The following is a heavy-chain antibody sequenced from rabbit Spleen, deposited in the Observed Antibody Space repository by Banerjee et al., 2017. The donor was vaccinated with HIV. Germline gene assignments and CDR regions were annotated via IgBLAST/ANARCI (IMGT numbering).Heavy chain of an antibody. CDR2: AYAGSSDST. V-gene: IGHV1S40*01. CDR1: GFSFNSGYD. D-gene: IGHD8-1*01. CDR3: ARDTGTSFSTYGMDL. J-gene: IGHJ6*01. Sequence: QSLEESGGGLVKPGASLTLTCTASGFSFNSGYDMCWVRQAPGKGLEWVACAYAGSSDSTYSATWAKGRFTISKASSTTVTLQMTSLTAADTATYFCARDTGTSFSTYGMDLWGQGTLVTVS.